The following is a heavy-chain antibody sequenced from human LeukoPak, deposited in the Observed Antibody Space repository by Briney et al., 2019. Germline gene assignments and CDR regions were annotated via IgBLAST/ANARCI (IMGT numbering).Heavy chain of an antibody. V-gene: IGHV3-23*01. J-gene: IGHJ6*02. D-gene: IGHD3-10*01. CDR2: ISGSGGST. CDR3: AKSLGEAPFYYYYGMDV. CDR1: GFTFSSYA. Sequence: GSLRLSCAASGFTFSSYAMSWVRQAPGKGLEWVSAISGSGGSTYYADSVKGRFTIARDNSKNTLYLQMNSLRAEDTAVYYCAKSLGEAPFYYYYGMDVWGQGTTVTVSS.